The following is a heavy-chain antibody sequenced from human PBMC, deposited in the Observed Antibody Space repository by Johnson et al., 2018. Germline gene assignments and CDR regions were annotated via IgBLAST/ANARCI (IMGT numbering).Heavy chain of an antibody. CDR3: AKDRPMWAVAGTGSSV. CDR2: IASSGGRT. D-gene: IGHD6-19*01. J-gene: IGHJ4*02. CDR1: GFTFSSYA. V-gene: IGHV3-23*04. Sequence: VQLVQSGGGLVQPGGSLRLSCAASGFTFSSYAMSWVRQAPGKGLEWVSTIASSGGRTYYADSMKGRCPISRDNSKNTLYLQMNRLRAGDTAVYYCAKDRPMWAVAGTGSSVWGQGTLVTVSS.